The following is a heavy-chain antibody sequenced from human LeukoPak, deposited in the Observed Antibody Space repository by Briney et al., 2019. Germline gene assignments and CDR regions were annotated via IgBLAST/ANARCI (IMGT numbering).Heavy chain of an antibody. Sequence: SETLFLTCTIPGGSLNIHYWSWIRQPPGKGLEWVGYIHDSGHTHYDTSLRGRATISEDTSKNQFFLQLTSVTAADTAIYYCARNVGWYTYDTWGQGILVTVSS. CDR3: ARNVGWYTYDT. CDR2: IHDSGHT. V-gene: IGHV4-59*08. D-gene: IGHD6-19*01. J-gene: IGHJ5*02. CDR1: GGSLNIHY.